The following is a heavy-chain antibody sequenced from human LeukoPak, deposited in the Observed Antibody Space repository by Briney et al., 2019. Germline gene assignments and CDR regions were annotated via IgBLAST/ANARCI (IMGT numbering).Heavy chain of an antibody. CDR2: MNSNSGNT. CDR3: ARGPPRVGDFQIDY. D-gene: IGHD3-10*01. Sequence: ASVKVSCKASGYTFTSYDINWVRQATGQGLEWMGWMNSNSGNTGYAQKFQGRVTITRNTSISTAYMELSSLRSDDTAVYYCARGPPRVGDFQIDYWGQGTLVTVSS. V-gene: IGHV1-8*03. J-gene: IGHJ4*02. CDR1: GYTFTSYD.